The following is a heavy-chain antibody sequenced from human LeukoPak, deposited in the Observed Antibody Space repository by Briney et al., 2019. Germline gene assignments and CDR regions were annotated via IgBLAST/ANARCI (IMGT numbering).Heavy chain of an antibody. J-gene: IGHJ6*02. CDR1: GDSVSSNNAA. V-gene: IGHV6-1*01. CDR3: ARDAAAAGLYYFYNLDI. CDR2: TYYMSKWYN. Sequence: ASQTLSLTCAISGDSVSSNNAAWNWIRQSPSRGLEWLGRTYYMSKWYNDYAVSVKSRITINPDTSMNQFSLQLSSVTPEDTAVYYCARDAAAAGLYYFYNLDIWGQGTTVTVSS. D-gene: IGHD6-13*01.